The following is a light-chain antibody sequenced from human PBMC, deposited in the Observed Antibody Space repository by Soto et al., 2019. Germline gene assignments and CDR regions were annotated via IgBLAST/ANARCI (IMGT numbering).Light chain of an antibody. Sequence: EIVLTQSPGTLSLSPGERATLSCRASQSVSSSYLAWYQQRAGQAPRLLIHGASSRATGIPDRFSGSGSGTDFTRTISRLQPEDFAVYYCQQYGSSPRTFGQGTKVEIK. J-gene: IGKJ1*01. CDR2: GAS. V-gene: IGKV3-20*01. CDR3: QQYGSSPRT. CDR1: QSVSSSY.